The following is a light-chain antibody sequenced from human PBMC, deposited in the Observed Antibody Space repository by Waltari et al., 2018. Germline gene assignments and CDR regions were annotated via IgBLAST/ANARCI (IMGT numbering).Light chain of an antibody. V-gene: IGKV3-15*01. CDR1: HSIGRH. Sequence: EIVVTQSPATLSVSPDERVTLSCRASHSIGRHVAWYQQKPGQAPRLLIYDASTRAAGIAPRFSGSGSGTEFTLTISSLQSEDSAVYFCQQYHNWLRWTFGQVTRLEVK. CDR3: QQYHNWLRWT. CDR2: DAS. J-gene: IGKJ1*01.